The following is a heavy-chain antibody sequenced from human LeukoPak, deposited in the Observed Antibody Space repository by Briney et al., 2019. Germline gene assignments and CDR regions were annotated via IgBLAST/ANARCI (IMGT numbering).Heavy chain of an antibody. Sequence: GGSLRLSCAASGFNFNNYAMYWVRQAPGKGLEWVAVISYDGSTTKYVDSVKGRFTISRDKSKNTLYLEMNSLRAEDTAVYYCARDSSSWPERDYWGQGTLVTVSS. CDR2: ISYDGSTT. CDR3: ARDSSSWPERDY. CDR1: GFNFNNYA. J-gene: IGHJ4*02. V-gene: IGHV3-30*04. D-gene: IGHD6-13*01.